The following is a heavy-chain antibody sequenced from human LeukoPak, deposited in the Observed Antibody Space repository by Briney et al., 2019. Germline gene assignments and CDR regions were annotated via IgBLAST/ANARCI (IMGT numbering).Heavy chain of an antibody. Sequence: PSETLSLTCAVYGGSFSGYYWSWIRQPPGKGLEWIGEINHSGSTNYNPSLKSRVTISVDTSKNQFSLKLSSVTAADTAVYYCARVGWGYFDYWGQGTLVTVPS. V-gene: IGHV4-34*01. D-gene: IGHD7-27*01. CDR2: INHSGST. CDR1: GGSFSGYY. CDR3: ARVGWGYFDY. J-gene: IGHJ4*02.